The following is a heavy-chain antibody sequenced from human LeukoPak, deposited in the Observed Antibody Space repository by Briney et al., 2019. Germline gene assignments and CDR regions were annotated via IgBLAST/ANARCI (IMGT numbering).Heavy chain of an antibody. V-gene: IGHV1-18*01. CDR2: ISAYNGNT. CDR1: GYTFTSYG. Sequence: GASVKVSCKASGYTFTSYGISWVRQAPGQGLEWMGWISAYNGNTNYAQKLQGRVTMTTDTSTSTAYMELRSLRSDDTAVYYCARDRPYSKSGRYGSGSYYFDYWGQGTLVTVSS. CDR3: ARDRPYSKSGRYGSGSYYFDY. J-gene: IGHJ4*02. D-gene: IGHD3-10*01.